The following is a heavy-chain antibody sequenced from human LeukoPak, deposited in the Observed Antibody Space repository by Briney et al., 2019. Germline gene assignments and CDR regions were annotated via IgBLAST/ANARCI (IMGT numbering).Heavy chain of an antibody. CDR3: ARVGLDRRGYSGYEAFDY. V-gene: IGHV3-21*01. CDR2: ISSSSSYI. Sequence: GGSLRLSRAASGFTFSSYSMNWVRQAPGKGLEWVSSISSSSSYIYYADAVKGRFTISRDNAKNSPYLQINSLRAEDTAVYYCARVGLDRRGYSGYEAFDYWGQGTLVTVSS. D-gene: IGHD5-12*01. CDR1: GFTFSSYS. J-gene: IGHJ4*02.